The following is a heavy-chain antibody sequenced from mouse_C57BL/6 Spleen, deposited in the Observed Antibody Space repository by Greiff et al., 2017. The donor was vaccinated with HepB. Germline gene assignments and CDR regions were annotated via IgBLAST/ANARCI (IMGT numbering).Heavy chain of an antibody. CDR2: IDPSDSYT. J-gene: IGHJ2*01. CDR1: GYTFTSYW. V-gene: IGHV1-69*01. Sequence: QVQLQQPGAELVMPGASVKLSCKASGYTFTSYWMHWVKQRPGQGLEWIGEIDPSDSYTNYNQKFKGKSTLTVDKSSSTAYMQLSSLTSEDSAVYYCARWGLRRGEFDYWGQGTTLTVSS. D-gene: IGHD2-4*01. CDR3: ARWGLRRGEFDY.